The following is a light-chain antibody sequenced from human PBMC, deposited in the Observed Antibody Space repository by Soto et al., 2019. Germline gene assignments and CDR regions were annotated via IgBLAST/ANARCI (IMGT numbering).Light chain of an antibody. J-gene: IGLJ2*01. V-gene: IGLV1-40*01. Sequence: QSVLTQPPSVSGAPGQRVTISCTGSSSNIGAGYDVHWYQQLPGTAPKLLIYGNSNRPSGVPDRFSGSKSGTSASLAITGLLAEDEADYYCRSYDSSLSGSVVFGGGTKVTVL. CDR1: SSNIGAGYD. CDR2: GNS. CDR3: RSYDSSLSGSVV.